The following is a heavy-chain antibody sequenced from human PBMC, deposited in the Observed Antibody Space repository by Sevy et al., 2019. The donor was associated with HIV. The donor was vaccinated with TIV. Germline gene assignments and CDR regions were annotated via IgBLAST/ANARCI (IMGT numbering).Heavy chain of an antibody. CDR1: GFTFSSYA. Sequence: GGSLRLSCAASGFTFSSYAMHWVRQAPGKGLEWVAVISYDGSNKYYADSVKGRFTISRDNSKTTLYLQMNSLRAEDTAVYYCARENYYDSSGYYTQWDYFDYWGQGTLVTVSS. CDR3: ARENYYDSSGYYTQWDYFDY. J-gene: IGHJ4*02. V-gene: IGHV3-30*04. CDR2: ISYDGSNK. D-gene: IGHD3-22*01.